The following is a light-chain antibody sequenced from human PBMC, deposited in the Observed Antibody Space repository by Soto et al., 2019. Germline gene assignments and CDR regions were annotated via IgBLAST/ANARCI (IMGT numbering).Light chain of an antibody. V-gene: IGLV2-23*02. Sequence: QSALTQPASVSGSPGQSITISCTGTSSDVGSYNLVSWYQQHPGEAPKLMIYEVTQRPSGVSTRFSGSKSGNTASLTISGLQADDEADYYCCSYAGNSYVFGTGTKVTVL. CDR3: CSYAGNSYV. CDR1: SSDVGSYNL. CDR2: EVT. J-gene: IGLJ1*01.